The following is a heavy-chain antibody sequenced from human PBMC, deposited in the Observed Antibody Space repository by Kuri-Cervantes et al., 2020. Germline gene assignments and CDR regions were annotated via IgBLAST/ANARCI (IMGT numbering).Heavy chain of an antibody. J-gene: IGHJ6*02. CDR3: AKEGGSYYAYYYYGMDV. CDR1: GFTFSNYG. CDR2: ISYDGSNK. Sequence: LSLTCAASGFTFSNYGMHWVRQAPGKGLGWVAVISYDGSNKYYADSVKGRFTISRDNSKTTLYLQMNSLRAEDTAVYYCAKEGGSYYAYYYYGMDVWSQGTTVTVSS. D-gene: IGHD1-26*01. V-gene: IGHV3-30*18.